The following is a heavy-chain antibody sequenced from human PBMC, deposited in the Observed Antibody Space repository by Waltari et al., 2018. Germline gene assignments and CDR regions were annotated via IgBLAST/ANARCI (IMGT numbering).Heavy chain of an antibody. J-gene: IGHJ3*02. CDR2: ISHSGTT. D-gene: IGHD2-21*02. Sequence: QVQLQQWGAGLLKPSETLSLTCAVYGGSFSGYYWSWIRQPPGKGLEWFGEISHSGTTNYTPSLKSRVTISLDTSKNQFSLKLSSVTAADTAVYYCARQEIIVEVTGDGFDIWGQGTMVTVSS. V-gene: IGHV4-34*01. CDR1: GGSFSGYY. CDR3: ARQEIIVEVTGDGFDI.